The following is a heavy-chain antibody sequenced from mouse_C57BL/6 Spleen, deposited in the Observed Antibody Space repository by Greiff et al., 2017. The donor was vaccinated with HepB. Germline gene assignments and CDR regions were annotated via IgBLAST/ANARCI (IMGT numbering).Heavy chain of an antibody. V-gene: IGHV14-2*01. CDR3: ARVPFITTVVESFDY. J-gene: IGHJ2*01. CDR1: GFNIKDYY. Sequence: EVKLQESGAELVKPGASVKLSCTASGFNIKDYYMHWVKQRTEQGLEWIGRIDPEDGETKYAPKFQGKATITADTSSNTAYLQLSSLTSEDTAVYYCARVPFITTVVESFDYWGQGTTLTVSS. D-gene: IGHD1-1*01. CDR2: IDPEDGET.